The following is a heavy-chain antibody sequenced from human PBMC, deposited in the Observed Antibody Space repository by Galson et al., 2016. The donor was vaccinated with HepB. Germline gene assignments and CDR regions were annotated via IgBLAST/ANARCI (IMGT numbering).Heavy chain of an antibody. V-gene: IGHV6-1*01. CDR1: GDSVSSTSAG. J-gene: IGHJ5*02. D-gene: IGHD6-6*01. Sequence: CAISGDSVSSTSAGWNWIRQSPSGGLEWLGRTYYNSMWYHDYAASVKSRITINPDTTKNQFSLQLTSLTPEDSAVYYCARDAPATRPSLGWFDPWGQGTLVTVSS. CDR3: ARDAPATRPSLGWFDP. CDR2: TYYNSMWYH.